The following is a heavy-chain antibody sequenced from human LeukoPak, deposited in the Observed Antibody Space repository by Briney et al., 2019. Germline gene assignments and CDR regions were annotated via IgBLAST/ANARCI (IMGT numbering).Heavy chain of an antibody. V-gene: IGHV4-59*08. J-gene: IGHJ1*01. CDR1: GGSISGYY. D-gene: IGHD3-22*01. Sequence: PSETLSLTCTVSGGSISGYYYNWIRQPPGKGLEWIGYIYYSGSTNYNPSLKSRVTISLDTSKNQFSLKLSSVTAADTAVYYCARLEDYYDSSGYYVAEYFQHWGQGTLVTVSS. CDR3: ARLEDYYDSSGYYVAEYFQH. CDR2: IYYSGST.